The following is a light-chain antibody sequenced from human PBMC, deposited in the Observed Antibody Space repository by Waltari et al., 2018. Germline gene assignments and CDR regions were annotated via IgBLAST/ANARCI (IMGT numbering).Light chain of an antibody. CDR3: NSYTSTSTPYV. J-gene: IGLJ1*01. V-gene: IGLV2-14*03. Sequence: QSALTQPGSVSGPPGQSITISCTGTNNDVVSYNHVNRYRKYAGKEPNFIIYDVNKRPSGVSDRFSGSKSGLTASLTISGLQTEDEADYYCNSYTSTSTPYVFGTGTKVIVL. CDR1: NNDVVSYNH. CDR2: DVN.